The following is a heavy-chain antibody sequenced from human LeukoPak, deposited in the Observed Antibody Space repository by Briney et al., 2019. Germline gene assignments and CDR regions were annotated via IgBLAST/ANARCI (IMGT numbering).Heavy chain of an antibody. D-gene: IGHD3-3*01. CDR1: GFTFSSYA. V-gene: IGHV3-23*01. J-gene: IGHJ6*03. CDR2: ISGSGEST. Sequence: GGSLRLSCAASGFTFSSYAMTWVRQGPGKGLEWVAGISGSGESTYYADSVKGRFTISRDNSKNTLYLQMNSLRAEDTAVYYCAKTSYHDFWSAPGSHHYLDVWGTETTVTVSS. CDR3: AKTSYHDFWSAPGSHHYLDV.